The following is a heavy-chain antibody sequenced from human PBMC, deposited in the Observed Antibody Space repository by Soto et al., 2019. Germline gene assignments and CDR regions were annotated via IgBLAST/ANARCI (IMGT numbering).Heavy chain of an antibody. J-gene: IGHJ5*02. D-gene: IGHD2-8*01. Sequence: GESLKISCTGVGYSFTSYWIAWVRQTPGKGLEWMGIIYPGDSDTRYSPSFEGQVTISADKSITTAYLQWSSLKASDTAMYYCARGYCTTTICDPWFDPWGQGTLVTVSS. CDR3: ARGYCTTTICDPWFDP. CDR1: GYSFTSYW. V-gene: IGHV5-51*01. CDR2: IYPGDSDT.